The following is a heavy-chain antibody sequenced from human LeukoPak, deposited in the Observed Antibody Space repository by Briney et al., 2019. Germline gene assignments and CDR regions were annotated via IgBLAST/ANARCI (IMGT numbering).Heavy chain of an antibody. V-gene: IGHV1-8*01. J-gene: IGHJ6*02. CDR1: GYTFTRYD. D-gene: IGHD3-3*01. CDR3: ARERMDDFAHYYGMDV. CDR2: MNPNSGNT. Sequence: ASVKVSCKASGYTFTRYDINWVRQAPGQGREWMGWMNPNSGNTGYAQKFQGGVTMTRNTSISTAYMELSSLRSEDTAAYYCARERMDDFAHYYGMDVWGQGTTVTVSS.